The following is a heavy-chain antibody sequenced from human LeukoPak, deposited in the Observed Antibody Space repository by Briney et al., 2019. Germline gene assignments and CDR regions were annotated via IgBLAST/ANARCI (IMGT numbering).Heavy chain of an antibody. D-gene: IGHD5-12*01. CDR1: GGTFSSYA. CDR2: IIPIFGTA. Sequence: GASVKVSFKASGGTFSSYAISWVRQAPGQGLEWMGGIIPIFGTANYAQKFQGRVTITADESTSTAYMELSSLRSEDTAVYYCAREYSGYEFPFDYWGQGTLVTVSS. V-gene: IGHV1-69*13. J-gene: IGHJ4*02. CDR3: AREYSGYEFPFDY.